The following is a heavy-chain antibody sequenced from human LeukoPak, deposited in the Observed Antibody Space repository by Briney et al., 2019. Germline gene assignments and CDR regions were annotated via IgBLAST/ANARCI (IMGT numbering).Heavy chain of an antibody. J-gene: IGHJ5*02. CDR3: ARLQVHCGGDCYTRWFDP. CDR2: IYYSGST. D-gene: IGHD2-21*02. V-gene: IGHV4-59*08. Sequence: PSETLSLTCTVSGGSISGYYWSWIRQPPGKGLEWIGYIYYSGSTKCNPSLKSRVTISLDRSKNQFSLKLRSVTAADTAVYYCARLQVHCGGDCYTRWFDPWGQGTLVTVSS. CDR1: GGSISGYY.